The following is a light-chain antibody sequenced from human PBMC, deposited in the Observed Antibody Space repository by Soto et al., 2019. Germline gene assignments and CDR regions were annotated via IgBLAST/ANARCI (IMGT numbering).Light chain of an antibody. J-gene: IGKJ5*01. CDR3: QQRSSWPPIT. Sequence: EFVLTQSPGTLSLSPGERATLSCRAIQTVRNNYLAWYQQKPGQAPRLLIYDASSRATGIPDRFSGGGSGTDFTLTISSLEPEDLAVYYCQQRSSWPPITFGQGTRLEIK. CDR2: DAS. V-gene: IGKV3D-20*02. CDR1: QTVRNNY.